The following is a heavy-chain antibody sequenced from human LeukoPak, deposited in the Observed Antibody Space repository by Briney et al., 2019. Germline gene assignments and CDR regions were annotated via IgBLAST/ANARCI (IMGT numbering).Heavy chain of an antibody. Sequence: GGSLRLSCAASGFTFSSNYMSWVRQAPGKGLEWVSVIYSGGSTYYADSVKGRFTISRDNSKNTLYLQMNSLRAEDTAVYYCARWGRDLDAFDIWGQGTMVTVSS. D-gene: IGHD3-16*01. V-gene: IGHV3-66*01. J-gene: IGHJ3*02. CDR2: IYSGGST. CDR1: GFTFSSNY. CDR3: ARWGRDLDAFDI.